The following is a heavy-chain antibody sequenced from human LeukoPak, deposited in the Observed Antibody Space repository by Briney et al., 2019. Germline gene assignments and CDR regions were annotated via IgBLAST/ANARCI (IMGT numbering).Heavy chain of an antibody. V-gene: IGHV3-7*01. CDR3: ARDGELGSPADAFDI. Sequence: RSGGSLRLSCAASGFTFRSYWMTWVRQYPGKGLEWVANIKQDGSETYYADSVKGRFTISRDNAKRSLYLQMNSLRAEDTAVYYCARDGELGSPADAFDIWGQGTMVTVSS. CDR1: GFTFRSYW. CDR2: IKQDGSET. D-gene: IGHD1-26*01. J-gene: IGHJ3*02.